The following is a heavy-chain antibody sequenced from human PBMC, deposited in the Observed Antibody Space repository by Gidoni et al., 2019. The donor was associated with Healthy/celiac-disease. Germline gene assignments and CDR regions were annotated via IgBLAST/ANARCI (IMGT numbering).Heavy chain of an antibody. CDR2: IYYSGST. CDR1: GGSISSYY. V-gene: IGHV4-59*08. Sequence: QVQLQESGPGLVKPSETLSLTCTVPGGSISSYYWSWIRQPPGKGLEWIGYIYYSGSTNYNPSLKSRVTISVDTSKNQFSLKLSSVTAANTAVYYCARHRSSSGWIHEYAFDIWGQGTMVTVSS. J-gene: IGHJ3*02. D-gene: IGHD6-19*01. CDR3: ARHRSSSGWIHEYAFDI.